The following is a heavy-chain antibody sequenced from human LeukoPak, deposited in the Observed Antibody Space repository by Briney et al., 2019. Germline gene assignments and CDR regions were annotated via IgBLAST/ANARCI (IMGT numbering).Heavy chain of an antibody. V-gene: IGHV4-59*01. Sequence: SETLSLTCTVSGGSISDYYWSWILQPPGKGLEWIGYIHNSGSPNYNPSLKSRVTISLDTSKSQFSLKLRSVTAADTAVYHCARGYSSGRVDCWGQGTLVTVSS. J-gene: IGHJ4*02. D-gene: IGHD6-19*01. CDR3: ARGYSSGRVDC. CDR2: IHNSGSP. CDR1: GGSISDYY.